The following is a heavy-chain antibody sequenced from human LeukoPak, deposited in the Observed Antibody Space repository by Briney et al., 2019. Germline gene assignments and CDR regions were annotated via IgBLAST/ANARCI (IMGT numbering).Heavy chain of an antibody. J-gene: IGHJ5*02. D-gene: IGHD5-12*01. CDR2: ISGSGGST. V-gene: IGHV3-23*01. CDR3: ASRRYSGYDWGLPVWFDP. Sequence: GGSLRLSCAASGFTFSSYGMSWVRQAPGKGLEWVSAISGSGGSTYYADSVKGRFTISRDNSRNTLFPQMNSLRAEDTAVYYCASRRYSGYDWGLPVWFDPWGQGTLVTVSS. CDR1: GFTFSSYG.